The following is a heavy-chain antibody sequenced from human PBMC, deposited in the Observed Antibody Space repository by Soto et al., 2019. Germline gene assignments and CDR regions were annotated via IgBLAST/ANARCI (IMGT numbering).Heavy chain of an antibody. V-gene: IGHV3-53*01. CDR2: IYSGGNT. CDR3: ARDSTWIPYYHYGMVV. Sequence: GGSLRLSCAASGFSVSSNYMSWVRQAPGKGLEWVSVIYSGGNTHYADSVKGRFTTSRDNSKNTLYLQMNSLRAEDTAVYYCARDSTWIPYYHYGMVVWGQGTTVTVSS. CDR1: GFSVSSNY. J-gene: IGHJ6*02. D-gene: IGHD5-18*01.